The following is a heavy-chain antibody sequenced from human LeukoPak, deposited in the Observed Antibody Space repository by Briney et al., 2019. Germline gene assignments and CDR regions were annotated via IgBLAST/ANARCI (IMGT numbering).Heavy chain of an antibody. CDR1: GGSISSYY. J-gene: IGHJ4*02. D-gene: IGHD6-19*01. CDR3: ARDSRGSGPTGYYFDY. Sequence: SETLSLTCTVSGGSISSYYWSWIRQPAGKGLEWIGRIYTSGSINYNPSLKSRVTMSVDTSKNQFSLKLSSVTAADTAVYYCARDSRGSGPTGYYFDYWGQGTLATVSS. CDR2: IYTSGSI. V-gene: IGHV4-4*07.